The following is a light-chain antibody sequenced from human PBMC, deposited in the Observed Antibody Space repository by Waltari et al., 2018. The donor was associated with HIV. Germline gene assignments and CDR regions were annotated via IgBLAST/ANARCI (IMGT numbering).Light chain of an antibody. V-gene: IGKV2-28*01. CDR3: MQTLQTPLT. CDR1: QSLLHSNGYTY. J-gene: IGKJ4*01. CDR2: VGS. Sequence: IVVTQSPLSLPVTPGAPASISCRSSQSLLHSNGYTYLDFSLQKPGQSPQVLIYVGSTRASGVPDRFSGSGSGTDFTLKISRVEAEDVGVYYCMQTLQTPLTFGGGTKVEIK.